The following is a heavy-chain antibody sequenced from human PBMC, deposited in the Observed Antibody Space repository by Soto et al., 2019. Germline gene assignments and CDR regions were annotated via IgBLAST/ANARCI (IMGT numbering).Heavy chain of an antibody. CDR1: GYSFTTSW. CDR3: ARLAGKVDY. Sequence: EVQLVQSGAEVKKPGESLQISCKGSGYSFTTSWIGWVRQMPGKGLEWMGFIYPADSDTRYSPSFQGHVTISVDKSISTAYLQWSCLKASDTAMYYCARLAGKVDYWGQGTLVTVSS. V-gene: IGHV5-51*01. J-gene: IGHJ4*02. CDR2: IYPADSDT.